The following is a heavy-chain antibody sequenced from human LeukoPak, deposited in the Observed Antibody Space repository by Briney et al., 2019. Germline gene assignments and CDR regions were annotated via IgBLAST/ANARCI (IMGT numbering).Heavy chain of an antibody. V-gene: IGHV5-51*01. CDR1: GYSFTSYW. Sequence: GESLKISCKGSGYSFTSYWIGWVRPLPGKVLEWMAIIYPGDSDTRYSPSFQGQVTISADKSISTAYLQWSSLKASDTAMYYCARQVSPWEHDYWGQGTLVTVSS. CDR2: IYPGDSDT. D-gene: IGHD1-26*01. J-gene: IGHJ4*02. CDR3: ARQVSPWEHDY.